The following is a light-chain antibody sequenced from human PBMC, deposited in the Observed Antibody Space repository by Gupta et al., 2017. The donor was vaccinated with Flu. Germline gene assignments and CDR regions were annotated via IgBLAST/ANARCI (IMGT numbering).Light chain of an antibody. CDR3: QQYSTTLPWT. CDR1: QSFSSSF. Sequence: EIVLTQSPGTLSLSPGERATLSCRASQSFSSSFLAWYQQRPGQAPRLLIYGASRRATGIPDRFSGSGSGTDFTLTISRLEPEDFAVYYCQQYSTTLPWTFGQGTKVEIK. V-gene: IGKV3-20*01. CDR2: GAS. J-gene: IGKJ1*01.